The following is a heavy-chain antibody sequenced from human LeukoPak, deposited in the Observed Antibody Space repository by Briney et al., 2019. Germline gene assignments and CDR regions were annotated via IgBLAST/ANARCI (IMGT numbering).Heavy chain of an antibody. D-gene: IGHD3-10*01. CDR2: IYYSGST. V-gene: IGHV4-39*07. CDR3: ARLLWFGESEAF. Sequence: SETLSLTCSVSGGSISSSSHYWGWIRQPPGKGLEWIGSIYYSGSTYYNPSLKSRVTISVDTSKNQFSLRLSSVTAADTAVYYCARLLWFGESEAFWGQGTLVTVSS. J-gene: IGHJ4*02. CDR1: GGSISSSSHY.